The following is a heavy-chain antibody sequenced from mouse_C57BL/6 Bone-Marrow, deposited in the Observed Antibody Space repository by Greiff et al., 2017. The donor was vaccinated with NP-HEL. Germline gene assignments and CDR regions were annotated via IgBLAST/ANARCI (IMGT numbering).Heavy chain of an antibody. D-gene: IGHD2-2*01. Sequence: QVQLQQPGAELVKPGASVKLSCKASGYTFTSYWMQWVKQRPGQGLEWIGEIDPSDSYTNYNQKFKGKATLTVDTSSSTAYMPLSSLTSEDSAVYYGAREVVTTDYYARDYWGQGTSVTVSS. V-gene: IGHV1-50*01. CDR3: AREVVTTDYYARDY. CDR1: GYTFTSYW. J-gene: IGHJ4*01. CDR2: IDPSDSYT.